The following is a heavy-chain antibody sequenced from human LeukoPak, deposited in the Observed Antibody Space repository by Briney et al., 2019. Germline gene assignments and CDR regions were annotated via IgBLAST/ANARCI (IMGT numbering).Heavy chain of an antibody. D-gene: IGHD3-10*01. Sequence: PGGSLRLSCSASGFTFSSYTMHCVRQAPGKGLEYVSGIATNGGSTYYADAVKGRFTISRDNSKSTLYLQMSSLRVEDTAVYYCMKHLRGDPFDNWGQGTLVTVSS. CDR2: IATNGGST. CDR3: MKHLRGDPFDN. CDR1: GFTFSSYT. V-gene: IGHV3-64D*06. J-gene: IGHJ4*02.